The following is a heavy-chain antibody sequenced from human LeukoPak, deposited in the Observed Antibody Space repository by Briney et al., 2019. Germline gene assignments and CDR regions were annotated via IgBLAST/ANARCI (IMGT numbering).Heavy chain of an antibody. CDR1: SGSINNYY. V-gene: IGHV4-59*08. D-gene: IGHD3-9*01. Sequence: SETLSLTCTVSSGSINNYYWSWIRQPPGKGLEWIGYIYYSGSTKYNPSLKSRVTISVDTSKNQFSLKLGSVTAADTAVYYCARTVLRYFDWLPAEYYFDYWGQGTLVTVSS. J-gene: IGHJ4*02. CDR2: IYYSGST. CDR3: ARTVLRYFDWLPAEYYFDY.